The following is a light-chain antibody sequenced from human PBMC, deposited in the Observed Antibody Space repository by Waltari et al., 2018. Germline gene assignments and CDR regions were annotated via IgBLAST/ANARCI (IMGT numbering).Light chain of an antibody. Sequence: EVVMTQSPATLSVSPGHRATISCRPSQSVSSNLAGYHQRPGQAPRLVIYGATTWATGIPARFTGRGSGTEFTLTISSLQSDDSGIYFCQQYFDWPLYTFGQGTKLEIK. CDR2: GAT. J-gene: IGKJ2*01. CDR1: QSVSSN. CDR3: QQYFDWPLYT. V-gene: IGKV3D-15*01.